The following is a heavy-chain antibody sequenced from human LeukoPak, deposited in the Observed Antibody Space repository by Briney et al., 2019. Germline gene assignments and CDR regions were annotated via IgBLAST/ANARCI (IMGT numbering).Heavy chain of an antibody. J-gene: IGHJ4*02. V-gene: IGHV3-74*01. CDR2: ISPDGSTS. Sequence: PGGSLRLSCAASGFTFSSFWMHWVRQAPGKGLVWVSRISPDGSTSNYADSVKGRFTISRDNAKSTLYLQMNSLRAEDTAVYYCTRAQFYYDSGSAYWGQGTLVSVST. CDR1: GFTFSSFW. D-gene: IGHD3-10*01. CDR3: TRAQFYYDSGSAY.